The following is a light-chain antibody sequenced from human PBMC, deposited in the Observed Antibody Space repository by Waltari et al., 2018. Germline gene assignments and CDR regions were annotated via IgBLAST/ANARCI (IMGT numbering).Light chain of an antibody. Sequence: QSALTQPASVSGSPGQSITISCPGTSRDVGGYNYVSWYQQPPGKAPKLMIYEVSNRPSGVSNRFSGSKSGNTASLTISGLQAEDEADYYCSSYTSSSTRVFGGGTKLTVL. CDR1: SRDVGGYNY. CDR2: EVS. CDR3: SSYTSSSTRV. V-gene: IGLV2-14*01. J-gene: IGLJ3*02.